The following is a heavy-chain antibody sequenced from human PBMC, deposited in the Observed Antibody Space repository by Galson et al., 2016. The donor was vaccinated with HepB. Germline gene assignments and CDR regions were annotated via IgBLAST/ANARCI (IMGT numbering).Heavy chain of an antibody. Sequence: SLRLSCAASGFTFSRYGMHWVRQAPGKGLEWVAVISYDGSNKYYEDSVKGRFTISRDNSKNTLYLQMHSLRAEDTAVYYCAKDSYYDILTGPTYYYYGMDVWGQGTTVTVSS. CDR3: AKDSYYDILTGPTYYYYGMDV. D-gene: IGHD3-9*01. J-gene: IGHJ6*02. CDR2: ISYDGSNK. CDR1: GFTFSRYG. V-gene: IGHV3-30*18.